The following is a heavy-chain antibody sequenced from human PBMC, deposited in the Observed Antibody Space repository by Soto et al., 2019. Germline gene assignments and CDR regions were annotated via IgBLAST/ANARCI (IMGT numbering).Heavy chain of an antibody. CDR3: ASTFCISTSCYLQVGYYYYGMDV. CDR2: IKQDGSEK. J-gene: IGHJ6*02. Sequence: GGSLRLSCAASGFTFSSYWMSWVRQAPGKGLEWVANIKQDGSEKYYVDSVKGRFTISRDNAKNSLYLQMNSLRAEDTAVYYCASTFCISTSCYLQVGYYYYGMDVWGQGTTVTVSS. V-gene: IGHV3-7*01. D-gene: IGHD2-2*01. CDR1: GFTFSSYW.